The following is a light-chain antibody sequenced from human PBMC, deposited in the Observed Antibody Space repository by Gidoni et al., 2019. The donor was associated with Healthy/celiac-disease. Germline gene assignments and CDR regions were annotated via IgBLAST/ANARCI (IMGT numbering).Light chain of an antibody. CDR2: WAS. CDR1: QSVLYSSNNKNY. V-gene: IGKV4-1*01. J-gene: IGKJ1*01. Sequence: DIVMTQSPDSLAVSLGERATINCKSSQSVLYSSNNKNYLAWYQQKPGQPPKLLIYWASTRESGVPDRFSGSGSGTDFTLTISSLQAEDVAVYYCQQYDSIPRTFGQXTKVEIK. CDR3: QQYDSIPRT.